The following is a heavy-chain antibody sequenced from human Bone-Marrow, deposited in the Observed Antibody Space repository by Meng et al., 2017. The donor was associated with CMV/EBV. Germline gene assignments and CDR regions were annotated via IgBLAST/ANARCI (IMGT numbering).Heavy chain of an antibody. J-gene: IGHJ5*02. Sequence: SVKVSCKASGGTLSTISWVRQAPGQGLEWMGGISVMVGTPTYAQKLQGRVTFTTDESTSTAYMELSNLRFEDTAVYYCARGHHFWTSPYDPWGQGTLVTVSS. CDR1: GGTLST. V-gene: IGHV1-69*16. D-gene: IGHD3/OR15-3a*01. CDR3: ARGHHFWTSPYDP. CDR2: ISVMVGTP.